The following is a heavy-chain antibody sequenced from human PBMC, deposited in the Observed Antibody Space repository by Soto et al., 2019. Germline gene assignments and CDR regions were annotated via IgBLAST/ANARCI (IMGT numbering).Heavy chain of an antibody. J-gene: IGHJ6*03. CDR2: INPSGGST. Sequence: ASVKVSCKASGYTFTSYYMHWVRQAPGQGLEWMGIINPSGGSTSYAQKFQGRVTMTRDTSTSTVYMELSSLRSEDTAVYYCARAHYHGSGSPIYYYYYMDVWGKGTTVTVSS. V-gene: IGHV1-46*03. D-gene: IGHD3-10*01. CDR3: ARAHYHGSGSPIYYYYYMDV. CDR1: GYTFTSYY.